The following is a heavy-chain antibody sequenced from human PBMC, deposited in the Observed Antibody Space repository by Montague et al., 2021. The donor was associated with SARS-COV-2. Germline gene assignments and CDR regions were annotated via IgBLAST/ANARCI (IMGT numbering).Heavy chain of an antibody. CDR1: DDSINNKAYF. J-gene: IGHJ6*02. CDR2: IHYRGST. CDR3: ARTTVVTPYYYALDV. Sequence: SETLSLTCTVSDDSINNKAYFWGWIRQPPGKGLEWIGSIHYRGSTHYNPSLKSRLTISVDTSKNQFSLKLSSVTAADTAVYFCARTTVVTPYYYALDVWGQGTTVTVSS. V-gene: IGHV4-39*01. D-gene: IGHD4-23*01.